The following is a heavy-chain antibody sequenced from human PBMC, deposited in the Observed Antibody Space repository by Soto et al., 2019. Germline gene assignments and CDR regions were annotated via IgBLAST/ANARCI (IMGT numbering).Heavy chain of an antibody. Sequence: GGSLRLSCAASRITFSTYGMHWVRPAPGKGLEWVAVISYDGSNKYYADSVQGRFSISRDNSKGTLYLHMIRLIAEFTPVYHCAHLPGAEQTLFESYFDYRC. CDR2: ISYDGSNK. CDR1: RITFSTYG. D-gene: IGHD3-10*01. J-gene: IGHJ4*01. CDR3: AHLPGAEQTLFESYFDY. V-gene: IGHV3-30*03.